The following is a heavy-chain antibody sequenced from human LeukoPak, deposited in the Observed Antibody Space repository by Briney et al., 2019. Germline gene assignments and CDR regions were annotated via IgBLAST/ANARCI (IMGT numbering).Heavy chain of an antibody. CDR1: GVSISPYY. CDR2: IHTSGSK. D-gene: IGHD3-3*01. Sequence: SETLSLTCAVSGVSISPYYWAWIRQPPGKGLEWIGYIHTSGSKNQYPSLKSRVTISVDKSKNHFSLRLTSVTAADTAVYYCARLSAAVHLGAFDLWGQGTMVTVSS. J-gene: IGHJ3*01. V-gene: IGHV4-4*09. CDR3: ARLSAAVHLGAFDL.